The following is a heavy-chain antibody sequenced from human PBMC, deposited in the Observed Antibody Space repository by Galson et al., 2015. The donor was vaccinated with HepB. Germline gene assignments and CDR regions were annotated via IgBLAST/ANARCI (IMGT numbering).Heavy chain of an antibody. D-gene: IGHD3-10*01. CDR3: ARDLAPTWMVRGVRHDAFDI. J-gene: IGHJ3*02. CDR1: GFTFSDYY. Sequence: SLRLSCAASGFTFSDYYMSWIRQAPGKGLEWVSYISSSGSTIYYADSVKGRFTISRDNAKNSLYLQMNSLRAEDTAVYYCARDLAPTWMVRGVRHDAFDIWGQGTMVTVSS. CDR2: ISSSGSTI. V-gene: IGHV3-11*01.